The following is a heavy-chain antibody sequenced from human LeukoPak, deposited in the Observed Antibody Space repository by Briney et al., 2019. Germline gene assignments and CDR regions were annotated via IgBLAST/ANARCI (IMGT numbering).Heavy chain of an antibody. Sequence: PGGSLRLSCAASGFTFSSYAMSWARQAPGKGLEWVSGISSSGSGGNTYYADFVKGRFTISRDSSKNTLYLQMNSLRAEDTAVYYCANRIAAAGSFDYRGQGTLVTVSS. J-gene: IGHJ4*02. CDR2: ISSSGSGGNT. CDR3: ANRIAAAGSFDY. D-gene: IGHD6-13*01. V-gene: IGHV3-23*01. CDR1: GFTFSSYA.